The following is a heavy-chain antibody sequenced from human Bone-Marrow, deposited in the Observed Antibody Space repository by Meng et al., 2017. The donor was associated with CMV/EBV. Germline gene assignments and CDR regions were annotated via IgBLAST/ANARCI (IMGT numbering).Heavy chain of an antibody. D-gene: IGHD3-22*01. Sequence: GGSLRLSCAASGFTFSSYSMNWVRQAPGKGLEWVSSISSSSSYIYYADSVKGRFTISRDNSKNTLDLQMNSLRDEDTAVYYCARGGGYYAIDYWGQGTLVTVSS. J-gene: IGHJ4*02. CDR2: ISSSSSYI. V-gene: IGHV3-21*01. CDR1: GFTFSSYS. CDR3: ARGGGYYAIDY.